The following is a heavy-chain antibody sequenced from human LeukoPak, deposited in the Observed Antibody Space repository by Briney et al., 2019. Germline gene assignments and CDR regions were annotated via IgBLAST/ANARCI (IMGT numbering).Heavy chain of an antibody. Sequence: SETLSLTCTVSVGSISSSSAYWGWIRQPPGKGLEWIGSIYYSKNKYYNPSLKSRVTISADTSKNQFSLTLGSVSATDTAVYYCVSPRGFSYGYFDYWGQGTLVTVSS. CDR2: IYYSKNK. J-gene: IGHJ4*02. CDR1: VGSISSSSAY. CDR3: VSPRGFSYGYFDY. V-gene: IGHV4-39*01. D-gene: IGHD5-18*01.